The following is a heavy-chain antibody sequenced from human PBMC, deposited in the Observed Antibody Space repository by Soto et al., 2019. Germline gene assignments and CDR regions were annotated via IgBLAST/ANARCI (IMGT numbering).Heavy chain of an antibody. J-gene: IGHJ4*02. CDR2: ISSSSSYI. V-gene: IGHV3-21*01. CDR3: ARDSGSSLGGDY. CDR1: GFTFSSYA. D-gene: IGHD6-13*01. Sequence: PGGSLRLSCAASGFTFSSYAMSWVRQAPGKGLEWVSSISSSSSYIYYADSVKGRFTISRDNAKNSLYLQMNSLRAEDTAVYYCARDSGSSLGGDYWGQGTLVTVSS.